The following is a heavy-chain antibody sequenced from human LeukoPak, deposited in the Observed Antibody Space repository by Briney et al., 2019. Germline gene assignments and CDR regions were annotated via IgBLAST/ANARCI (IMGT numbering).Heavy chain of an antibody. Sequence: SVKVSCKASGYTFTSYDINWVRQATGQGLEWMGGIIPIFGTANYAQKFQGRVTITADESTSTAYMELSSLRSEDTAVYYCHSGYDFNWGQGTLVTVSS. CDR2: IIPIFGTA. V-gene: IGHV1-69*13. J-gene: IGHJ4*02. D-gene: IGHD5-12*01. CDR3: HSGYDFN. CDR1: GYTFTSYD.